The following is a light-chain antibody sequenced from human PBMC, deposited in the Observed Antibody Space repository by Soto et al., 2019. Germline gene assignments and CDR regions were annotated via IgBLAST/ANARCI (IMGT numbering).Light chain of an antibody. Sequence: ERATLSCRASPSVSSSYLAWYQQKPGQAPRLLIYGAYSRATGIKDRFSGSGSGTDFTLTISRLEPEDFAVYYCKPYGSSQWTLGNWPKVDIK. CDR1: PSVSSSY. CDR3: KPYGSSQWT. V-gene: IGKV3-20*01. CDR2: GAY. J-gene: IGKJ1*01.